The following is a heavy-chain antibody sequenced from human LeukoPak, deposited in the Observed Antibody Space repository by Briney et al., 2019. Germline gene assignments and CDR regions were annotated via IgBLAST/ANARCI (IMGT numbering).Heavy chain of an antibody. CDR1: GFNIRVDY. CDR2: LYPNDTT. CDR3: ARSYAWFGELSLGN. J-gene: IGHJ4*02. Sequence: GGSLRLSCATSGFNIRVDYVNWVRQAPGKGLEWVSVLYPNDTTYYADSVKGRFAVSRDSSRNTLYLQMNNLKVDDTAIYYCARSYAWFGELSLGNWGQGTLVTVSS. V-gene: IGHV3-53*01. D-gene: IGHD3-10*01.